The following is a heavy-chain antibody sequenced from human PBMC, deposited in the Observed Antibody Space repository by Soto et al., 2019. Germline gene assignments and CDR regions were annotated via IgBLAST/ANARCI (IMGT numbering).Heavy chain of an antibody. D-gene: IGHD4-17*01. J-gene: IGHJ6*03. V-gene: IGHV4-39*01. CDR2: IYYSGST. CDR1: GGSISSSSYY. Sequence: SETLSLTCTVSGGSISSSSYYWGWIRQPPGKGLEWIGSIYYSGSTYYNPSLKSRVTISVDTSKNQFSLKLSSVTAADTAVYYCARCTVTTFLGYYMDVWGKGTTVTVSS. CDR3: ARCTVTTFLGYYMDV.